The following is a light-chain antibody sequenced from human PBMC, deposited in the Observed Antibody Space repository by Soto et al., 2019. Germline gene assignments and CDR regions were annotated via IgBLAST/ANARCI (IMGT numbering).Light chain of an antibody. CDR3: SSYTSSSTFV. J-gene: IGLJ1*01. V-gene: IGLV2-14*01. CDR2: EVS. Sequence: QAGPAQPAPLVWSSWQAITFSFPWNSRDVGGYNFVSWYQQHPGKAPKLMIYEVSNRPSGVSNRFSGSKSGNTASLTISGLQAEDEADYYCSSYTSSSTFVFGTGTKVTVL. CDR1: SRDVGGYNF.